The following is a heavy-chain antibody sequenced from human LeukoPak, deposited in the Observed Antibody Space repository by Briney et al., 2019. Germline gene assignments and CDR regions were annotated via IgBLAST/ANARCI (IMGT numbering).Heavy chain of an antibody. D-gene: IGHD2-8*01. Sequence: GGSLRLSCAASGFTVSSTYMSWVRQAPGKGLEWVSIIYSAGSTYYADSVKGRFTISRDNSKNTLYLQMNSLRAEDTAVYYCAKGHCTNGICWLDWGQGTLVAVSS. V-gene: IGHV3-53*01. CDR3: AKGHCTNGICWLD. CDR1: GFTVSSTY. J-gene: IGHJ4*02. CDR2: IYSAGST.